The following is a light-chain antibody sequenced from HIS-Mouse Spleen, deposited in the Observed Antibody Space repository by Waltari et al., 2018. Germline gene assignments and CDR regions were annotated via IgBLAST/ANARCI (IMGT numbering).Light chain of an antibody. CDR1: ALPQKY. V-gene: IGLV3-10*01. CDR2: EDS. J-gene: IGLJ2*01. CDR3: YSTDSSGNHRV. Sequence: SYELTQPPPVSVSPGQTARLTCAGDALPQKYAYLYQQKSGQAPVLFIYEDSKRPSGIPERFSGSSSGTMATLTISGAQVEDEADYYCYSTDSSGNHRVFGGGTKLTVL.